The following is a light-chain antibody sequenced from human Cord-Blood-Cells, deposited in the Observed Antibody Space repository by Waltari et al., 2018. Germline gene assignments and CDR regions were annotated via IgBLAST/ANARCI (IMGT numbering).Light chain of an antibody. J-gene: IGLJ3*02. CDR3: CSYAGSSTWV. CDR2: EGR. CDR1: SSDVGSYNL. V-gene: IGLV2-23*01. Sequence: QSALTQPAPVSGSPGQSITISCTGTSSDVGSYNLVSWYQQHPGKDPKLMIYEGRKRPSGVSHRFSGSKSGNTASLTISGLQAGDEADYYCCSYAGSSTWVFGGGTKLTVL.